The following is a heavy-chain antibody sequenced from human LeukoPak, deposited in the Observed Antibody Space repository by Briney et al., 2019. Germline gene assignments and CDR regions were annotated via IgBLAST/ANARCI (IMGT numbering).Heavy chain of an antibody. CDR3: ARGRGGPPFDY. V-gene: IGHV3-64*02. Sequence: PGGSLRLSCAASGCSFRGYGMHWVRQAPGKGLEYVSAISADGGATYYADSVKDRFIISRDNAKNTLYLQMGSLRNEDMAVYYCARGRGGPPFDYWGQGTLVIVSS. CDR1: GCSFRGYG. J-gene: IGHJ4*02. CDR2: ISADGGAT.